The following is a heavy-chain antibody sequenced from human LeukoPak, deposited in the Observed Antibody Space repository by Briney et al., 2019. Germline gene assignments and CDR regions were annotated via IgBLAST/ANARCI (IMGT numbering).Heavy chain of an antibody. D-gene: IGHD3-10*01. CDR3: ARGGEGYYYGSGSVDY. J-gene: IGHJ4*02. Sequence: GGSLRLSCAASGFTFSSYWIHWVRQAPGKGLVWVSRINSDGSSTSYADSVKGRFTISRDNAKNTLYLQMNSLRAEDTAVYYCARGGEGYYYGSGSVDYWGQGTLVTVSS. CDR1: GFTFSSYW. V-gene: IGHV3-74*01. CDR2: INSDGSST.